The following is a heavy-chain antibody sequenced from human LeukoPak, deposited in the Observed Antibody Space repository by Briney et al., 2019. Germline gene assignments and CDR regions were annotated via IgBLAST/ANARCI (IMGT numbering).Heavy chain of an antibody. CDR3: ARFTHTLVATIAPYYYGMDV. J-gene: IGHJ6*02. CDR2: ISSSGSTI. Sequence: GGSLRLSCAASGFTFSDYYMSWIRQAPGKGLEWVSYISSSGSTIYYADSVKGRFTISRDNAKNSLYLQMNSLRAEDTAVYYCARFTHTLVATIAPYYYGMDVWGQGTTVTVSS. D-gene: IGHD5-12*01. V-gene: IGHV3-11*01. CDR1: GFTFSDYY.